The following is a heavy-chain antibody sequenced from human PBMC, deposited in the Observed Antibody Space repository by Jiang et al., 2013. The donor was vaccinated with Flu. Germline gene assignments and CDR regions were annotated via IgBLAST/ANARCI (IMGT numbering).Heavy chain of an antibody. CDR3: ARHGVTSATIKRAFDI. Sequence: PGLVKPSETLSLTCSVSGGSISTYYWSWIRQPAGKGLEWIGSIYYSGNTYYNPSLKSRVTVSVDTSKNQFSLKLNSVTAADTAVYYCARHGVTSATIKRAFDIWGQGTMVTVSS. D-gene: IGHD4-17*01. CDR1: GGSISTYY. CDR2: IYYSGNT. J-gene: IGHJ3*02. V-gene: IGHV4-59*08.